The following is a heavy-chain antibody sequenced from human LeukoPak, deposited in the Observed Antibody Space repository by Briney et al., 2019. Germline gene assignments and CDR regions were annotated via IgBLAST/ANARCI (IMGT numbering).Heavy chain of an antibody. J-gene: IGHJ4*02. CDR1: GGTFSSYG. Sequence: KASGGTFSSYGITWVRQAPGQGLEWMGGIIPMFGTANYAQMFQGRVTITADESTRTSHMELSSLRPDDTAVYYCARENSSGWTDWGQGTLVTVSS. CDR2: IIPMFGTA. CDR3: ARENSSGWTD. D-gene: IGHD6-19*01. V-gene: IGHV1-69*01.